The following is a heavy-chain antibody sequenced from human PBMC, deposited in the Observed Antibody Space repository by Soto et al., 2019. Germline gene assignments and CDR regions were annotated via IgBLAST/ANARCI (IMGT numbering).Heavy chain of an antibody. CDR1: GFTFSSYS. CDR3: AREPTPGISSPSRFDP. CDR2: ISSSSSYI. Sequence: PGGSLRLSCASSGFTFSSYSMNLVRQAPGKGLEWVSSISSSSSYIYYADSVKGRFTISRDNAKNSLHLQMNSLRAEDTAVYYCAREPTPGISSPSRFDPWGQGTLVTVSS. J-gene: IGHJ5*02. D-gene: IGHD6-13*01. V-gene: IGHV3-21*01.